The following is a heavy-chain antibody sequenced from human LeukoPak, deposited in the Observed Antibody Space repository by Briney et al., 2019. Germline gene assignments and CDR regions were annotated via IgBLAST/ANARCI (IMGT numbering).Heavy chain of an antibody. Sequence: GGSLRLSCAASGFTFSSYWMSWVRQAPGKGLEWVANIKQDGSEKYYVDSVKGRFTISRDNAKNSLYLQMNSLRAEDTAVYYCASMTTTANYGMDVWGKGTTVTVSS. D-gene: IGHD4-17*01. CDR1: GFTFSSYW. V-gene: IGHV3-7*03. CDR3: ASMTTTANYGMDV. J-gene: IGHJ6*04. CDR2: IKQDGSEK.